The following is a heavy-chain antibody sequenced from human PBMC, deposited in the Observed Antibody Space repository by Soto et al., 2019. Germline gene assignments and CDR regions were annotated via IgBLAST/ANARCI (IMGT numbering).Heavy chain of an antibody. CDR3: ARSIVVVTALDY. CDR1: GYTFTSYA. CDR2: INAGNGNT. V-gene: IGHV1-3*05. J-gene: IGHJ4*02. D-gene: IGHD2-21*02. Sequence: QVKLVQSGAEEKKPGASVKVSCKASGYTFTSYAMHWVRQAPGQRLEWMGWINAGNGNTKYSQKFQGRVTITRDTCASTAYMELSSLRSEDTAVYYCARSIVVVTALDYWGQGTLVTVSS.